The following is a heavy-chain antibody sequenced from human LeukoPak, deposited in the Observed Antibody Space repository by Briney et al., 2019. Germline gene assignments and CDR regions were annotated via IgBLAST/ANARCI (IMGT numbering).Heavy chain of an antibody. Sequence: GESLKISCKSSGNSITTYWIGWVRQKPGKGLEWMGLSFPGDSDTKYSPSSQGQVTVSADKSISTAYLQWSSLKASDTAMYYCATYFAGAETFDIWGQGTMVTVSS. J-gene: IGHJ3*02. CDR2: SFPGDSDT. D-gene: IGHD3-16*01. CDR1: GNSITTYW. CDR3: ATYFAGAETFDI. V-gene: IGHV5-51*01.